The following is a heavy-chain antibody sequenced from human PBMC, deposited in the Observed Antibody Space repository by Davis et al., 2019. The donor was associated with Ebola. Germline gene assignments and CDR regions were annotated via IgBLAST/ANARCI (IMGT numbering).Heavy chain of an antibody. V-gene: IGHV1-3*01. CDR2: INAGNGNT. J-gene: IGHJ6*02. D-gene: IGHD5-12*01. CDR3: ARDRGGGYSGQGHYYYYYGMDV. CDR1: GYTFTSYA. Sequence: AASVKVSCKASGYTFTSYAMHWVRQAPGQRLEWMGWINAGNGNTKYSQKFQGRVTMTRDTSTSTVYMELSSLRSEDTAVDYCARDRGGGYSGQGHYYYYYGMDVWGQGTTVTVSS.